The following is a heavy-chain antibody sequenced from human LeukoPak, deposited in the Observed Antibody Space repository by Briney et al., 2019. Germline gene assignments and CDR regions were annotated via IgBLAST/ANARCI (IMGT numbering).Heavy chain of an antibody. CDR1: GGSVTSGHYY. D-gene: IGHD3-3*01. J-gene: IGHJ4*02. V-gene: IGHV4-61*02. CDR3: ARDVDDREAFDY. Sequence: SQTLSLXCTVSGGSVTSGHYYWSWVRQPAGKGLEWIGRIHASGSTDYNPSLKSRVTISVVTSKNQFSLNLNSVTATDTAVYYCARDVDDREAFDYWGQGILVTVSS. CDR2: IHASGST.